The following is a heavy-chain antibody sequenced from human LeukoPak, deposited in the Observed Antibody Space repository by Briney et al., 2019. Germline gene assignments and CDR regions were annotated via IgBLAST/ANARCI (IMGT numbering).Heavy chain of an antibody. D-gene: IGHD3-22*01. CDR3: ARHRQYDTDAFDL. J-gene: IGHJ3*01. V-gene: IGHV4-59*08. CDR2: IFHSGIT. CDR1: GGSIYHYY. Sequence: TSETLSLTCSVPGGSIYHYYWTWIRQPPGKGPEWLAHIFHSGITAYNPSLKSRVTISVDTSKNQFFLNLTSVIAADTAVYYCARHRQYDTDAFDLWGQGTMVTVSS.